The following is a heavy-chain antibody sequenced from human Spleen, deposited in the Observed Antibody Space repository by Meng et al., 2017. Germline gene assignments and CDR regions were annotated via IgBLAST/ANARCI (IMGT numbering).Heavy chain of an antibody. CDR2: ISSRASTI. Sequence: GESLKISCAASGFTFSSYEMNWVRQAPGKGLEWVSYISSRASTIYYADSMKGRFTISRDNAKNSLYLQMNSLRPEDTAVYYCARGIGAGLLPINFDYWGQGTLVTVSS. CDR3: ARGIGAGLLPINFDY. CDR1: GFTFSSYE. V-gene: IGHV3-48*03. J-gene: IGHJ4*02. D-gene: IGHD3-22*01.